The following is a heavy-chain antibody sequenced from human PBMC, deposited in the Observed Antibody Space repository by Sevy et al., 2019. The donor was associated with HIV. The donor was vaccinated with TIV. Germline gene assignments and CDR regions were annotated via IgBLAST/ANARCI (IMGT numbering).Heavy chain of an antibody. CDR1: GYTLTRLA. V-gene: IGHV1-24*01. CDR3: ATTKDCYENNGDPFDY. D-gene: IGHD2-21*01. J-gene: IGHJ4*02. Sequence: ASVKVSCKVSGYTLTRLAMHWVRQAPGKGLEWMGSFDPEDDERIYAQKWQGRFSMTEDTSTDTAYMELSNLRSEDTAEYYCATTKDCYENNGDPFDYWGQGTLVTVSS. CDR2: FDPEDDER.